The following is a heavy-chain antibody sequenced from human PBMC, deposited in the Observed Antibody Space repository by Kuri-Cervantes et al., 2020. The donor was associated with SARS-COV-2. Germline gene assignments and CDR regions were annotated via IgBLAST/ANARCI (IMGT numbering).Heavy chain of an antibody. CDR1: GGSISSSSYY. CDR2: IYHSGST. D-gene: IGHD3-3*01. V-gene: IGHV4-39*02. Sequence: SETLSLTCTVSGGSISSSSYYWVWIRQPPGKGLEWIGSIYHSGSTYYNPSLESRVTISADMSEHHFSLRLTSVTAADTAVYFCARRNFGWYFDVWGRGTPVTVSS. J-gene: IGHJ2*01. CDR3: ARRNFGWYFDV.